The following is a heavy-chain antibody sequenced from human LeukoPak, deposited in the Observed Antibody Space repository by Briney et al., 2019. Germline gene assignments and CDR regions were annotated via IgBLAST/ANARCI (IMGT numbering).Heavy chain of an antibody. V-gene: IGHV4-34*01. CDR2: INHSGST. Sequence: PSETLSLTCAVYGGSFSGYYWSWIRQPPGKGLEWIGEINHSGSTNYNPSLKSRVTISVDTSKNQFSLKLSSVTAADTAVYYCARACTIFAVVTKRGNNWFDPWGQGTLVTVSS. CDR1: GGSFSGYY. J-gene: IGHJ5*02. D-gene: IGHD3-3*01. CDR3: ARACTIFAVVTKRGNNWFDP.